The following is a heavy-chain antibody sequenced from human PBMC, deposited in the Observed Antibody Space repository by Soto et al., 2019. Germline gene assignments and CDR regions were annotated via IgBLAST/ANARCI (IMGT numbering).Heavy chain of an antibody. V-gene: IGHV2-5*02. D-gene: IGHD5-18*01. CDR1: GFSLSISGVG. Sequence: QITLKESGPPLVKPTQTLTLTCTFSGFSLSISGVGVGWIRQPPGKALEWLALIYWDDDKRYSPSLKSRLTITKDTSKNQVVLTMTNMDPVDTATYYWAHPATAFSRGYSYAFYFDYWGQGPLVTVSS. CDR3: AHPATAFSRGYSYAFYFDY. CDR2: IYWDDDK. J-gene: IGHJ4*02.